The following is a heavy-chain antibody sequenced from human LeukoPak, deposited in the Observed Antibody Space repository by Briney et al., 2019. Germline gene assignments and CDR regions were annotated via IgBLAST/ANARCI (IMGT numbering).Heavy chain of an antibody. D-gene: IGHD6-19*01. Sequence: GGSLRLSCAASGFTFSSYWMHWVRQAPGKGLVWVSRINSDGSSTSYADSVKGRFTISRDNAKNTLYLQMNSLRAEDTAVYYCARVAVAGSEYWYFDLWGRGTLVTVS. CDR1: GFTFSSYW. V-gene: IGHV3-74*01. CDR2: INSDGSST. CDR3: ARVAVAGSEYWYFDL. J-gene: IGHJ2*01.